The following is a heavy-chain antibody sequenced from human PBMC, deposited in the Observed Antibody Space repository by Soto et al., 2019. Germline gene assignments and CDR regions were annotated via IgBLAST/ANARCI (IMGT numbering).Heavy chain of an antibody. CDR1: GFTFSSYA. J-gene: IGHJ4*02. CDR3: AKDWSWGSYYYDSSGYYVGSTFDY. Sequence: GGSLRLSCAASGFTFSSYAMSWVRQAPGKGLEWVSAISGSGGSTYYADSVKGRFTISRDNSKNTLYLQMNSLRAEDTAVYYCAKDWSWGSYYYDSSGYYVGSTFDYWGQGTLVTVSS. V-gene: IGHV3-23*01. D-gene: IGHD3-22*01. CDR2: ISGSGGST.